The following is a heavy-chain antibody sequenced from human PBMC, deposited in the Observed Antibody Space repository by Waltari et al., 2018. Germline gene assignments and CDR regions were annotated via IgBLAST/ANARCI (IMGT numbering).Heavy chain of an antibody. CDR1: GFTFSCFW. CDR2: IKQDGSEK. J-gene: IGHJ3*02. V-gene: IGHV3-7*01. Sequence: EVQLVESGGGLVQPGGSLRLSCAASGFTFSCFWMTWVRRAQGKGMEWVANIKQDGSEKYYGDSVKGRFTISRDNAKNSLYLQMNSLRAEDTAVYYCARDYYGSGWYAFDIWGQGTMVTVSS. D-gene: IGHD3-10*01. CDR3: ARDYYGSGWYAFDI.